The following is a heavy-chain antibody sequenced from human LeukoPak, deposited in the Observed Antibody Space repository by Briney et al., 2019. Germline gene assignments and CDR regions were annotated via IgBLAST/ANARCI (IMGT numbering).Heavy chain of an antibody. D-gene: IGHD3-3*02. CDR2: ISGSGGST. CDR3: AKVPTVLGDAERDWSDP. Sequence: GGSLRLSCAASGFTFSSYAMSWVRQAPGKGLEWVSAISGSGGSTYYADSVKGRFTISRDNSKNTLYLQMNSLRAEDTAVYYCAKVPTVLGDAERDWSDPWGQGTLVTVSS. V-gene: IGHV3-23*01. CDR1: GFTFSSYA. J-gene: IGHJ5*02.